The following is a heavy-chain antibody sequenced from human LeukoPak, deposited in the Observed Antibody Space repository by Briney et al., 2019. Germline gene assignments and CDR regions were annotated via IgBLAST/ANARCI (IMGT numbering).Heavy chain of an antibody. CDR3: ARHSSAARPNFDY. V-gene: IGHV4-39*01. D-gene: IGHD6-6*01. J-gene: IGHJ4*02. CDR1: GGSISGSNYY. Sequence: PSETLSLTCTVSGGSISGSNYYWGWIRQPPGKGLEWIGSIYYSGTTYYNPSLKSRVTISVDTSKNQFSLEVTSMTAAATAVYYCARHSSAARPNFDYWGQGTLVTVSS. CDR2: IYYSGTT.